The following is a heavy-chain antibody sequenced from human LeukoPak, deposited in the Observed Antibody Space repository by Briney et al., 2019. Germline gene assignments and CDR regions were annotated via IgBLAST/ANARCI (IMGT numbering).Heavy chain of an antibody. V-gene: IGHV1-18*01. CDR3: ARDSGSEVTAIWWYYYGMDV. Sequence: ASVKVSCKASGYTFTSYGISWVRQAPGQGLEWMGWISAYNGNTNYAQKLQGRVTMTTDTSTSTAYMELRSLRSDDTAVYYCARDSGSEVTAIWWYYYGMDVWGQGTTVTVSS. CDR2: ISAYNGNT. J-gene: IGHJ6*02. D-gene: IGHD2-21*02. CDR1: GYTFTSYG.